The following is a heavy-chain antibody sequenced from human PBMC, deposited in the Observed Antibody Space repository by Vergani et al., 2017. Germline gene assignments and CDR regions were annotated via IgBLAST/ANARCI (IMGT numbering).Heavy chain of an antibody. CDR1: GFTFSTYA. CDR3: VKDAVSYENFFDY. CDR2: LTGGGGST. D-gene: IGHD1-26*01. V-gene: IGHV3-23*01. J-gene: IGHJ4*02. Sequence: EVQLLESGGSLKQPGGSVRLSCAASGFTFSTYAMHWVRQAPGKGLEWVSALTGGGGSTYYADSFKGRFIISRDNSRDTLYLQMNSLRPEDTATYYCVKDAVSYENFFDYWGQGILVTVSS.